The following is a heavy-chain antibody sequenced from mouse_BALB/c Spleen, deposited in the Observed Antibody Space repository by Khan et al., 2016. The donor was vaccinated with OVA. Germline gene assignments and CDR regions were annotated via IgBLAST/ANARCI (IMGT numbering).Heavy chain of an antibody. V-gene: IGHV5-6*01. CDR2: VSTGGGYT. D-gene: IGHD1-1*01. CDR1: GFTFSTYG. CDR3: TRLAYYYDSEWFAY. J-gene: IGHJ3*01. Sequence: EVQGVESGGDLVKPGGSLKLSCAASGFTFSTYGMSWVRQTPDQRLEWVATVSTGGGYTYYPDSVKGRFTISRDYAKNTLYLQMSGLKSEDTAMFYCTRLAYYYDSEWFAYWGQGTLVTVSA.